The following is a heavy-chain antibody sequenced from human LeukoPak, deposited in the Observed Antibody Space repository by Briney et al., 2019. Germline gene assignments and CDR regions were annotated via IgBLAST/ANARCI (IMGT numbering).Heavy chain of an antibody. J-gene: IGHJ3*02. Sequence: PSETLSLTCTVSGDSISSYYWSWIRQPPGKGLEWIGYIYYSGSTNYNPSLKSRVTISVDTSKNQFSLKLRSVTAADTAVYYCARDREQQLVRFYNAFDIWGQGTMVTVSS. D-gene: IGHD6-13*01. CDR1: GDSISSYY. V-gene: IGHV4-59*12. CDR2: IYYSGST. CDR3: ARDREQQLVRFYNAFDI.